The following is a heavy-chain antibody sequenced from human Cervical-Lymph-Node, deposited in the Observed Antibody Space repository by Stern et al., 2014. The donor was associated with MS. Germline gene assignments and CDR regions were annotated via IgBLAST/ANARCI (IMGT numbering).Heavy chain of an antibody. CDR1: ADSVNSGSSY. V-gene: IGHV4-61*01. D-gene: IGHD2-15*01. CDR2: IFYSGST. Sequence: VQLVESGPGLVKPSETLSLTCSVSADSVNSGSSYWSWIRQPPGKGLEWIGNIFYSGSTIYNPSLKSRVTISIDTSRNQFSLKLSSVTAADMAVYYCAREECSGGACGWFEPWGQGTLVTVST. CDR3: AREECSGGACGWFEP. J-gene: IGHJ5*02.